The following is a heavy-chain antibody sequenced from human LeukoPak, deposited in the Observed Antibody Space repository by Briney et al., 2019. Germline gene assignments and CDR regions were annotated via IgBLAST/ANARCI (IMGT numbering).Heavy chain of an antibody. V-gene: IGHV1-8*01. CDR1: GYTFTSYD. Sequence: ASVKVSCKASGYTFTSYDINWVRQATGQGREWMGWMNPNSGNTGYAQKFQGRVTMTRNTSISTAYMELSSLRSEDTAVYYCARETDSSSSSFDYWGQGTLVTVSS. CDR3: ARETDSSSSSFDY. CDR2: MNPNSGNT. D-gene: IGHD6-6*01. J-gene: IGHJ4*02.